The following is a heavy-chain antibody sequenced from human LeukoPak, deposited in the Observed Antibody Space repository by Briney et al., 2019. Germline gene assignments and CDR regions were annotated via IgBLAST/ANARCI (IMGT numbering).Heavy chain of an antibody. D-gene: IGHD6-13*01. J-gene: IGHJ4*02. V-gene: IGHV1-2*02. CDR3: MRGGGNSWFDY. Sequence: ASVKVSCKASGYTFTRHYFHWVRQAPGQGLEWMGWINPNSGDTNFAQKFQGRVTMTRATSISTVYMELTSLRSDDTALYYCMRGGGNSWFDYWGQGTLVFVSS. CDR1: GYTFTRHY. CDR2: INPNSGDT.